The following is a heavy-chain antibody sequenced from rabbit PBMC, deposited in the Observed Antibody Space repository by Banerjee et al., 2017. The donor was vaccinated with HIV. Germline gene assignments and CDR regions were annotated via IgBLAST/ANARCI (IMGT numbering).Heavy chain of an antibody. D-gene: IGHD1-1*01. CDR3: ARDTSSSFSSYGMDL. V-gene: IGHV1S45*01. CDR2: INTATGKP. Sequence: QEELEESGGGLVKPEGSLTLTCKASGFSFSDRDVMCWVRQAPGKGLEWIACINTATGKPVYATWAKGRFTCSKSSSTTVTLQMTRLTAADTATYFCARDTSSSFSSYGMDLWGQGTLVTVS. J-gene: IGHJ6*01. CDR1: GFSFSDRDV.